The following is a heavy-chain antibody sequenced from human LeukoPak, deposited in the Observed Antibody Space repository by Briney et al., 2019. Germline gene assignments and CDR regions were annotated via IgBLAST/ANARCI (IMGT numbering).Heavy chain of an antibody. V-gene: IGHV3-7*03. D-gene: IGHD2-2*01. J-gene: IGHJ3*02. CDR2: IKQDGSEK. Sequence: GGSLRLSCAASGFTFSSYWMSWVRQAPGKGLEWVANIKQDGSEKYYVDSVKGRFTISRDNAKNSLYLQMNSLRAEDTAVYYCARSGIYCSSTSCYRVVGAFDIWGQGTMVTVSS. CDR1: GFTFSSYW. CDR3: ARSGIYCSSTSCYRVVGAFDI.